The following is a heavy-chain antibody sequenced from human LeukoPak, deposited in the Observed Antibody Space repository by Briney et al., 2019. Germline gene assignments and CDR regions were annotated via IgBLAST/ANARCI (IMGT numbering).Heavy chain of an antibody. CDR1: GYTLTELS. V-gene: IGHV1-24*01. D-gene: IGHD3-3*01. CDR2: FDPEDGET. CDR3: ATRSGTIFGVVIPFDY. Sequence: ASVKVSCKXSGYTLTELSMHWVRQAPGKGLEWMGGFDPEDGETIYAQKFQGRVTMTEDTSTDTAYMELSSLRSEDTAVYYCATRSGTIFGVVIPFDYWGRGTLVTVSS. J-gene: IGHJ4*02.